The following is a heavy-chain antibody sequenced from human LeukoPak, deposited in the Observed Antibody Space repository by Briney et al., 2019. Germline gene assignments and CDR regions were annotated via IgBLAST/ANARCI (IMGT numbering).Heavy chain of an antibody. CDR2: INPNSGGT. V-gene: IGHV1-2*02. CDR1: GYTFTGYY. D-gene: IGHD6-25*01. J-gene: IGHJ5*02. Sequence: GASVKVFCKASGYTFTGYYMHWVRQAPGQGLEWMGWINPNSGGTNYAQKFQGRVTMTRDTSISTAYMKLSRLRSDDTAVYYCARDPRVIRQRGNNWFDPWGQGTLVTVSS. CDR3: ARDPRVIRQRGNNWFDP.